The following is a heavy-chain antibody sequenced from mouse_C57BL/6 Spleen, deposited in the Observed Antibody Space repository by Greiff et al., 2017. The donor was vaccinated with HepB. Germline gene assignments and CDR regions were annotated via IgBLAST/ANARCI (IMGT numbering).Heavy chain of an antibody. V-gene: IGHV5-9-1*02. CDR2: ISSGGDYI. Sequence: EVQLVESGEGLVKPGGSLKLSCAASGFTFSSYAMSWVRQTPEKRLEWVAYISSGGDYIYYADTVKGRFTISRDNARNTLYLQMSSLKSEDTALYYCIRDYYSNLRYAMDYWGQGTSVTVSS. D-gene: IGHD2-5*01. CDR3: IRDYYSNLRYAMDY. J-gene: IGHJ4*01. CDR1: GFTFSSYA.